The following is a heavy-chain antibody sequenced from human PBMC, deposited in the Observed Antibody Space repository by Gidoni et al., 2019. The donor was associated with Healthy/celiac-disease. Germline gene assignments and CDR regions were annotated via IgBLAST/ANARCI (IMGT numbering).Heavy chain of an antibody. CDR3: ASSLGVVVAATPGD. CDR2: IIPIFGTA. D-gene: IGHD2-15*01. V-gene: IGHV1-69*06. Sequence: QVQLVQSGAEVTKPGSSVKVPCKASGGTFSSYAISWGRQAPGQGLEWMGGIIPIFGTANYAQKFQGRVTITADKSTSTAYMELSSLRSEDTAVYYCASSLGVVVAATPGDWGQGTLVTVSS. CDR1: GGTFSSYA. J-gene: IGHJ4*02.